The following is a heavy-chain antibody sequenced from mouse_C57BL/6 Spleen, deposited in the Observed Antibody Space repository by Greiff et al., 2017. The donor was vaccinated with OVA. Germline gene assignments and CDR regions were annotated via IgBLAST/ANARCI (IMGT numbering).Heavy chain of an antibody. CDR1: GFTFSDYG. CDR2: IGSGSSTI. Sequence: EVKLMESGGGLVKPGGSLKLSCAASGFTFSDYGMHWVRQAPEKGLEWVAYIGSGSSTIYYADTVKGRFTISRDNAKNTLFLQMTSLRSEDTAMYYCARGSSGSWFAYWGQGTLVTVSA. CDR3: ARGSSGSWFAY. D-gene: IGHD3-2*02. V-gene: IGHV5-17*01. J-gene: IGHJ3*01.